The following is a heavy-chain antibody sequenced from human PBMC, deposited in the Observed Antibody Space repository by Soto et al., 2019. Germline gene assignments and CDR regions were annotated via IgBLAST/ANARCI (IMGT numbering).Heavy chain of an antibody. CDR1: GFAFSSYL. CDR3: ARDQLEGNWFDP. V-gene: IGHV3-23*01. D-gene: IGHD1-1*01. J-gene: IGHJ5*02. CDR2: ISQNSGSI. Sequence: GGSLRLSCAASGFAFSSYLMGWVRQAPGKGLEWISGISQNSGSIYYIESVRGRFTISRDNSKNTLFLQMNTLRVEDTAVYYCARDQLEGNWFDPWGQGTLVTVSS.